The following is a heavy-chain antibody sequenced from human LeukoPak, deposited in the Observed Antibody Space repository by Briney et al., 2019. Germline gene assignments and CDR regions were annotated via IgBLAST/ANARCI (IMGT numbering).Heavy chain of an antibody. Sequence: PGGSLRLSCAASGFTFSSYAMSWVRQAPGKGLEWVSRISSSGISTFYADSVKGRFTISRDNSKNTLYLQMNSLRAEDTAVYYCARGIYDSSGYGTDMYYFDYWGQGTLVTVSS. CDR1: GFTFSSYA. CDR3: ARGIYDSSGYGTDMYYFDY. V-gene: IGHV3-23*01. D-gene: IGHD3-22*01. CDR2: ISSSGIST. J-gene: IGHJ4*02.